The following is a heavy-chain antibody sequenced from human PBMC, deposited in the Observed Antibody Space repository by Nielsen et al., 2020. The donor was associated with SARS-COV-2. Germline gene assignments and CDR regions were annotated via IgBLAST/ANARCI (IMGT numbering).Heavy chain of an antibody. CDR2: IGNSGDNI. D-gene: IGHD3-10*01. J-gene: IGHJ4*02. CDR3: ARQFYGCNDY. V-gene: IGHV3-23*01. CDR1: GVTFSNNA. Sequence: GGSLRLSCAASGVTFSNNAMTWVRQAPGKGLERVSSIGNSGDNIYYADSVKGRFTVSRDNSKNTLYLEMNSLRAEDTAVYYCARQFYGCNDYWGQGTLVTVSS.